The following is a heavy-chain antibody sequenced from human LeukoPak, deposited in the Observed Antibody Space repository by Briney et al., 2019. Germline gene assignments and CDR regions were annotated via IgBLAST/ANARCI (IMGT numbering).Heavy chain of an antibody. Sequence: ASVKVSCKVSGYTLTELSMHWVRQAPGKGLEWMGGFDPEDGETIYAQKFQGRVTMTEDTSTDTAYMELSSLRSEDTAVYYCATRSLHGSGSYYDFVNWFDPWGQGTLVTVSS. CDR2: FDPEDGET. CDR3: ATRSLHGSGSYYDFVNWFDP. D-gene: IGHD3-10*01. V-gene: IGHV1-24*01. CDR1: GYTLTELS. J-gene: IGHJ5*02.